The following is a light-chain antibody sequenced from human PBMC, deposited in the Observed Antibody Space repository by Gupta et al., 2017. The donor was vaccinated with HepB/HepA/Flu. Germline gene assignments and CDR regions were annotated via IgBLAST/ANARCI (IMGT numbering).Light chain of an antibody. CDR1: QSVSSTY. CDR2: GAS. Sequence: EIVLTYSPGSLSLSPGERVTLSCRASQSVSSTYLAWYQHKPGQAPRLLIYGASSRATGIPDRFTGSGSGTDFTLTISRLEPEDFAVYYCQQDIISPYTFGQGTKLEIK. V-gene: IGKV3-20*01. J-gene: IGKJ2*01. CDR3: QQDIISPYT.